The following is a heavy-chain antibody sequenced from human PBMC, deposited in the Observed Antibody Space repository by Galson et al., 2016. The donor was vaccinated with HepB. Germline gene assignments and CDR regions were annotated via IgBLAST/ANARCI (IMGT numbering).Heavy chain of an antibody. CDR3: AKFASGTYYLDSFDY. D-gene: IGHD3-10*01. CDR2: ISGSGGST. V-gene: IGHV3-23*01. CDR1: GFTFRSYA. Sequence: SLRLSCAASGFTFRSYAMTWVRQAPGEGLEWVSTISGSGGSTYHADSVKGRFTISRDNSKNTVYLQMNSLRAEDTAVYYCAKFASGTYYLDSFDYWGRGTLVTVSS. J-gene: IGHJ4*02.